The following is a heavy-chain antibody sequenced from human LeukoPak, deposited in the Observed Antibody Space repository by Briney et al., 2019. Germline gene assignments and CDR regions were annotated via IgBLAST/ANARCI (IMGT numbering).Heavy chain of an antibody. CDR1: GFSVSTNY. V-gene: IGHV3-53*01. CDR2: FYRNGDT. J-gene: IGHJ2*01. Sequence: PGGSLRVSCAASGFSVSTNYMSWVRQAPGRGLEWVSIFYRNGDTHYADSVKGRFTVSRDNSKNTLSLQMNSLRVEDTAVYYCVRDPLGYWYFDLWGRGTIVTVSS. CDR3: VRDPLGYWYFDL.